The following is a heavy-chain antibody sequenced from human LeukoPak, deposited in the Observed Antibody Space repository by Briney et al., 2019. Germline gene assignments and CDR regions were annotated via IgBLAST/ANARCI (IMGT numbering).Heavy chain of an antibody. CDR1: GGSFSGYY. V-gene: IGHV4-34*01. CDR2: INHSGST. J-gene: IGHJ4*02. Sequence: SETLSLTCAVYGGSFSGYYWSWIRQPPGKGLEWMGEINHSGSTNYNPSLKSRVSISVDTSKKQFSLKLSSVTAADTAVYYCARVRATGAHDYWGQGTLVTVSS. D-gene: IGHD7-27*01. CDR3: ARVRATGAHDY.